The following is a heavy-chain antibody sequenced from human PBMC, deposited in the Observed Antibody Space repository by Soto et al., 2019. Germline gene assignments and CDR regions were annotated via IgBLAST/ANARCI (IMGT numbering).Heavy chain of an antibody. CDR1: GFTFSSYG. V-gene: IGHV3-33*01. CDR3: TRWTGSPGFFDY. D-gene: IGHD3-9*01. Sequence: PGGSLRLSCAASGFTFSSYGMHWVRQAPGEGLEWVALIWHDGTNEYYADSVKGRSTISRDNSKNTLDLQMNSLRAEDTAVYYCTRWTGSPGFFDYWGRGTLVTVSS. CDR2: IWHDGTNE. J-gene: IGHJ4*02.